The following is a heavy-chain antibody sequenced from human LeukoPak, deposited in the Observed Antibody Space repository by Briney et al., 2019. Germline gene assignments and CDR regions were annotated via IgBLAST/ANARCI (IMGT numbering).Heavy chain of an antibody. CDR2: ITGSSRTI. CDR3: ARDRGTGWAIDY. J-gene: IGHJ4*02. D-gene: IGHD6-19*01. CDR1: GFTFSTYS. V-gene: IGHV3-48*02. Sequence: PGRSLRLSCAASGFTFSTYSMIWVRQAPGKGPEWISYITGSSRTIYYADSVKGRFTISRDKAKNSLFLQMNSLRDEDTAIYYCARDRGTGWAIDYWGQGTLVTVSS.